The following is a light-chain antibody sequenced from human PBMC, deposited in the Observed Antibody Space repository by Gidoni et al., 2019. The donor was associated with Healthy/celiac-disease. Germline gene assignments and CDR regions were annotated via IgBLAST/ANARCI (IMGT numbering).Light chain of an antibody. CDR2: LGS. Sequence: IVVSQSPLFLPVTPGEPASISCRSSQSLLHSNGYNYLDWYLQNPGQSPQLLIYLGSNRASGVPDRFSGSGSGTDFTLKISRVEAEDVGVYYCMQALQTPRSFGQGTKLEIK. CDR3: MQALQTPRS. V-gene: IGKV2-28*01. J-gene: IGKJ2*04. CDR1: QSLLHSNGYNY.